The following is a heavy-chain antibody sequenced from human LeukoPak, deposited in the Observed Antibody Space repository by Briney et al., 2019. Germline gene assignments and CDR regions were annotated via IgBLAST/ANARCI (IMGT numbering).Heavy chain of an antibody. J-gene: IGHJ4*02. CDR1: GGSPCVYN. CDR3: ARVVLLNRTNSFDD. D-gene: IGHD1-1*01. CDR2: INHSGST. V-gene: IGHV4-34*01. Sequence: ETLSLSPAVSGGSPCVYNWGWSREPPGKGLEWSGEINHSGSTNYNPSLKSRFTISVDASKNQFSLKLSSVTAADTAVYYCARVVLLNRTNSFDDWGQGTLVTVSS.